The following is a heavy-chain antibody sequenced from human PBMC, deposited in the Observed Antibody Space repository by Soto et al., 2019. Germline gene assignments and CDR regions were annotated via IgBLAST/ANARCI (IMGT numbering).Heavy chain of an antibody. Sequence: EVQLVESGGGLVQPGGSLRLSCAASGVTVSSNYMSWLRQAPGKGLEWVSVIYSGGSTYYADSVKGRFTISRDNSKDPLYLPMNRLRAEDTAVYYCARTIVETEDWYFDLWGSGTLVTVCS. CDR3: ARTIVETEDWYFDL. CDR2: IYSGGST. J-gene: IGHJ2*01. D-gene: IGHD1-26*01. V-gene: IGHV3-66*01. CDR1: GVTVSSNY.